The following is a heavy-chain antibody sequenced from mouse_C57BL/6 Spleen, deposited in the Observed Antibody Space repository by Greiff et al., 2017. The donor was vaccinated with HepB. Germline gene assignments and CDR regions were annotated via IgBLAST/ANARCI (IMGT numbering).Heavy chain of an antibody. D-gene: IGHD1-1*01. CDR3: AIYDYGSSYYFDY. Sequence: VQLQQPGAELVKPGASVKVSCKASGYTFTSYWMHWVKQRPGQGLEWIGRIHPSASDTNYNQKFKGKATLTVDKSSSTAYMQLSSLTSEDSAVYYCAIYDYGSSYYFDYWGQGTTLTVSS. V-gene: IGHV1-74*01. CDR2: IHPSASDT. CDR1: GYTFTSYW. J-gene: IGHJ2*01.